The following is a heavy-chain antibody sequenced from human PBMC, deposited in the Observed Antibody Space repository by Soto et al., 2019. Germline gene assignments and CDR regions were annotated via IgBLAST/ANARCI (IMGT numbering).Heavy chain of an antibody. D-gene: IGHD3-3*01. Sequence: ASVKVSCKTSGYTFTSYGITCVRQAPGQGLEWMGWITTDKGNTNYAQKLQGRVTMTTDTSTSTAYMELSSLRSEDTAVYYCARQGVTIFGVVRYGMDVWGQGTTVTVSS. CDR2: ITTDKGNT. CDR1: GYTFTSYG. J-gene: IGHJ6*02. CDR3: ARQGVTIFGVVRYGMDV. V-gene: IGHV1-18*01.